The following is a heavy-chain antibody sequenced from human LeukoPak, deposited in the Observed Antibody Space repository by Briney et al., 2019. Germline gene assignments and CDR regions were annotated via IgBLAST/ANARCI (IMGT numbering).Heavy chain of an antibody. J-gene: IGHJ6*02. D-gene: IGHD3-10*01. CDR3: ARTPSGRRVEEVTMVQGGDYYYYGMDV. CDR2: IYYSGST. CDR1: GGSISSGGYY. Sequence: SETLSLTCAVSGGSISSGGYYWSWIRQHPGKGLEWIGYIYYSGSTYYNPSLKSRVTISVDTSKNQFSLKLSSVTAADTAVYYCARTPSGRRVEEVTMVQGGDYYYYGMDVWGQGTTVTVSS. V-gene: IGHV4-31*11.